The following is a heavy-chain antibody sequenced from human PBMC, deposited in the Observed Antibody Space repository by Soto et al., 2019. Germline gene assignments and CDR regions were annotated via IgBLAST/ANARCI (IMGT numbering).Heavy chain of an antibody. CDR2: ISSSGSTI. CDR3: ARVSRWDIPIAAAGSDYYYYGMDV. D-gene: IGHD6-13*01. J-gene: IGHJ6*02. Sequence: GGSLRLSCAASGFTFSDYYMSWIRQAPGKGLEWVSYISSSGSTIYYADSVKGRFTISRDNAKNSLYLQMNSLRAEDTAVYYCARVSRWDIPIAAAGSDYYYYGMDVWGQGTPVTVSS. V-gene: IGHV3-11*01. CDR1: GFTFSDYY.